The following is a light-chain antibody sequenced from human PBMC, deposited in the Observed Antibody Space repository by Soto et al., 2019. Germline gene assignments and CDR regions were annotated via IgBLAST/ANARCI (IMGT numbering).Light chain of an antibody. J-gene: IGKJ2*03. Sequence: VIWMTQSPSLLSASTGDRVTSSCRASQGISSYLAWYQQEPGKAPKLLIYAASSLQSGLPSRFSGSGSGTDFTLTISCLQSEDFATYYCQQYYGFPYSFGQGTTVDIK. CDR2: AAS. CDR1: QGISSY. V-gene: IGKV1D-8*03. CDR3: QQYYGFPYS.